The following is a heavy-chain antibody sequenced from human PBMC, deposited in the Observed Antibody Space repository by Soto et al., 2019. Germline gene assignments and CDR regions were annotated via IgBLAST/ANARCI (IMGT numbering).Heavy chain of an antibody. CDR3: ASHSYGYFPHYYHGMDV. D-gene: IGHD5-18*01. CDR2: IIPIFGTA. J-gene: IGHJ6*02. Sequence: QVQLVQSGAEVKKPGASVKVSCKASGGTFSSYASSWVRQAPGQGLEWMGGIIPIFGTANYAQKFQGRVTITADEATSTAYMELSILRPEDTAVYYCASHSYGYFPHYYHGMDVWGQGTTVTVSS. V-gene: IGHV1-69*01. CDR1: GGTFSSYA.